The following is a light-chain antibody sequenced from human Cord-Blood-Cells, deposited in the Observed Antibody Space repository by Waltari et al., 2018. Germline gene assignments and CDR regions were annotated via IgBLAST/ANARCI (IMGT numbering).Light chain of an antibody. J-gene: IGKJ5*01. CDR2: AAS. Sequence: DIQMTQSTSSLSASVGDRVTITCRSSQSSRSYLNWYQQIPGKAPKLLIYAASSLQSGVPSRFSASVARTDLALTISSLQPEDFATEYCQQSYSTPPISFGQGTRLAIK. CDR3: QQSYSTPPIS. CDR1: QSSRSY. V-gene: IGKV1-39*01.